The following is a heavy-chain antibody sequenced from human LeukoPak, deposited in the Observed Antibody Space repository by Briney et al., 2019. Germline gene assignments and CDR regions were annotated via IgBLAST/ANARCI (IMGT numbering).Heavy chain of an antibody. CDR1: GFTFGSYV. J-gene: IGHJ4*02. V-gene: IGHV3-74*03. CDR3: GRGDLVATQLIEY. Sequence: GGSLRLSCEVSGFTFGSYVMHWVRQVPGKGLVWVSRIHIDGGSTKYADSVKGRFIISRDNAKNTLYLQLNSLRAEDTALYYGGRGDLVATQLIEYWGQGTLVIVSS. D-gene: IGHD5-12*01. CDR2: IHIDGGST.